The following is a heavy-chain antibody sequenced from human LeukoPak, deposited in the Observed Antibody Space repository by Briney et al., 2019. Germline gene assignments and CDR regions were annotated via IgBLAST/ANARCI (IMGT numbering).Heavy chain of an antibody. CDR1: GGSIGTYY. V-gene: IGHV4-4*07. Sequence: SETLSLTCSVSGGSIGTYYWSWIRQPAGKGLEWIGRIYTGGSTNYNPSLKSRVTLSIETPKNQFSLELTSVTAADTAVYYCARAPTAYCLSTNFDYWGQGILVTVSS. CDR2: IYTGGST. CDR3: ARAPTAYCLSTNFDY. D-gene: IGHD2/OR15-2a*01. J-gene: IGHJ4*02.